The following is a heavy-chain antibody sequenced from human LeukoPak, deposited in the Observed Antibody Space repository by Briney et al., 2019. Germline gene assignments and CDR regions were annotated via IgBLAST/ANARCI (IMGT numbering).Heavy chain of an antibody. CDR3: TTIGRTYNWIRFDF. J-gene: IGHJ4*02. D-gene: IGHD1-1*01. Sequence: GGSLRLSCAASGFTFSNAWMSWVRQAPGKGLEWVGRIKVKTDGGTTDYAAPVKGRFTISRDDSKNTVVLQMNSLKIEDTAVYYCTTIGRTYNWIRFDFWGQGTLVTVSS. CDR2: IKVKTDGGTT. V-gene: IGHV3-15*01. CDR1: GFTFSNAW.